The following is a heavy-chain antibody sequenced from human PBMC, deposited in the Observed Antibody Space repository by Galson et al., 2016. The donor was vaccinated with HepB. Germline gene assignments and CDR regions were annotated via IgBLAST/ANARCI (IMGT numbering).Heavy chain of an antibody. Sequence: AISGDSVSSNSVTWNWIRQSPSRGLEWLGRTYYRSNWDNDYAVSVKSRITINPDTSRNQFSLHLRSVTPEDTAVYYCARATDYGDYANGMDVWDEGTMVTVSS. V-gene: IGHV6-1*01. CDR1: GDSVSSNSVT. CDR3: ARATDYGDYANGMDV. D-gene: IGHD4-17*01. CDR2: TYYRSNWDN. J-gene: IGHJ6*04.